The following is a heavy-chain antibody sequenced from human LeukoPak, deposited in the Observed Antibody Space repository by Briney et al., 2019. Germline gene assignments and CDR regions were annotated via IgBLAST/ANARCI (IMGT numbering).Heavy chain of an antibody. CDR1: GFTFSSYA. CDR3: VSPVRDY. CDR2: FSGSGGTT. Sequence: PGGSLRLSCAASGFTFSSYAMNWVRQAPGRGLEWVSGFSGSGGTTYYADSVKGRFTISRDNSKNTLYLQMNSLRAEDTAVYYCVSPVRDYWGQGTLVTVSS. J-gene: IGHJ4*02. D-gene: IGHD5/OR15-5a*01. V-gene: IGHV3-23*01.